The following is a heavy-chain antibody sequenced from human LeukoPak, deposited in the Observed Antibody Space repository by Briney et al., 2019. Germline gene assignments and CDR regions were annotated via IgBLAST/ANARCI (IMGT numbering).Heavy chain of an antibody. D-gene: IGHD2-2*01. CDR3: ARYYCSSTSCYAPSGY. V-gene: IGHV3-11*06. J-gene: IGHJ4*02. CDR2: ISSSSSYT. CDR1: GFTFSDYY. Sequence: PGGSLRLSCAASGFTFSDYYMSWIRQAPGKGLEWVSYISSSSSYTNYADSVKGRFTISRDNAKNSLYLQMNSLRDEDTAVYYCARYYCSSTSCYAPSGYWGQGTLVTVSS.